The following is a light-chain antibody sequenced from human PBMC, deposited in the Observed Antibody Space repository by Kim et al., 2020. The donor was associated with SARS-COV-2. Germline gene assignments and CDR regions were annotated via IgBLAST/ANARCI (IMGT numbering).Light chain of an antibody. Sequence: EIVLTQSPGTLSLSPGERATLSCRASQSVSSSYLAWYQQKPGQAPRLLIYGASSRATGIPDRFSGSGSGTDFTLPISRLEPGNFAVEYCPPEGNSPYGFGQGTKLEI. CDR3: PPEGNSPYG. CDR2: GAS. CDR1: QSVSSSY. J-gene: IGKJ2*03. V-gene: IGKV3-20*01.